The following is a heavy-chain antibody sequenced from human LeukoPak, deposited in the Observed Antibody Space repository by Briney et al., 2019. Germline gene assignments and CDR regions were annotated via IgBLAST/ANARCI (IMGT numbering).Heavy chain of an antibody. CDR3: ASGYCSGGSCYRNNYFDY. Sequence: GGSLRLSCAASGFTFSSYWIHWVRQAPGKGLVWVSRINSDGSSTSYADSVKGRFTISRDNAKNTLYLQMNSLRAEDTAVYYCASGYCSGGSCYRNNYFDYWGQGTLVTVSS. J-gene: IGHJ4*02. V-gene: IGHV3-74*01. D-gene: IGHD2-15*01. CDR2: INSDGSST. CDR1: GFTFSSYW.